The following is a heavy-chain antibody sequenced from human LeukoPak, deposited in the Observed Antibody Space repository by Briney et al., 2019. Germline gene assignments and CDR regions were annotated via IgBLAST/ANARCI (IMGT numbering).Heavy chain of an antibody. V-gene: IGHV3-7*01. CDR1: EFTLSSYW. D-gene: IGHD3-3*01. J-gene: IGHJ6*03. CDR3: ARLNYDFWSGVWEGYYMDV. Sequence: GGSLRLSCTASEFTLSSYWMAWVRQAPGKGLEWVANIREDGSEKYYVDSVKGRFTISRDNAKNSLYLQVNSLRAEDTAVYYCARLNYDFWSGVWEGYYMDVWGKGTTVTVSS. CDR2: IREDGSEK.